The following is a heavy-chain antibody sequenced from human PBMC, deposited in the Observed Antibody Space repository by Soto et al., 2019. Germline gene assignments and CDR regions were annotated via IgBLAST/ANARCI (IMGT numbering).Heavy chain of an antibody. CDR3: TKKSRSDGSCYSSSDC. CDR2: ISNSGDNT. D-gene: IGHD2-15*01. J-gene: IGHJ4*02. CDR1: GFTFRTYG. V-gene: IGHV3-23*01. Sequence: GGSLRLSCAASGFTFRTYGMSWVRQAPGKGLEWVSTISNSGDNTYYGSSVRGRFTISRDNSKNTLYLQMDSLRAEDTAVYYCTKKSRSDGSCYSSSDCWGQGIPVTVSS.